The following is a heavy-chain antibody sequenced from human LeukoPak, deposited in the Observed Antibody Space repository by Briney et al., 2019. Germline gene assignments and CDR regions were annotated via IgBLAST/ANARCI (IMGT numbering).Heavy chain of an antibody. V-gene: IGHV3-23*01. CDR1: GFTFSTYA. CDR3: AKDLVVATPYYFDY. D-gene: IGHD2-15*01. J-gene: IGHJ4*02. Sequence: GGSLRLSCAASGFTFSTYAMSWVRQAPGKGLEWVSGISAGGGSTYYADSVKGRFTISRDNSKNTLYLQMNSLRAEDTAVYYCAKDLVVATPYYFDYWGQGTLVTVSS. CDR2: ISAGGGST.